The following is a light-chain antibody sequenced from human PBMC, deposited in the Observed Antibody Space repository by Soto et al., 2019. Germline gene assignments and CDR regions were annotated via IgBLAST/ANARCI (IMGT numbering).Light chain of an antibody. CDR2: GAS. CDR3: QQYGTSRPT. V-gene: IGKV3-20*01. CDR1: ESVSSSQ. Sequence: EIVLTQSPGTLSLSPGERATLSCRANESVSSSQLVWYQQKLGQAPRLLIYGASSRATGTPDRLSGSGSGTDFTLTISRLEPEDFAVFYCQQYGTSRPTFGGGTQVQSK. J-gene: IGKJ4*01.